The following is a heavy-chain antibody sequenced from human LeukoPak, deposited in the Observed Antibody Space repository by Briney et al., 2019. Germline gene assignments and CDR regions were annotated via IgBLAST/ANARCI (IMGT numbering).Heavy chain of an antibody. CDR1: GFTFSSYA. Sequence: GGSLRLSCAASGFTFSSYAMHWVRQAPGKGLEWVAVISYNGSNKYYADSVKGRFTISRDNSKNTLYLQMNSLRAEDTAVYYCAAGEDHDYWGQGTLVTVSS. J-gene: IGHJ4*02. V-gene: IGHV3-30-3*01. CDR3: AAGEDHDY. D-gene: IGHD4-17*01. CDR2: ISYNGSNK.